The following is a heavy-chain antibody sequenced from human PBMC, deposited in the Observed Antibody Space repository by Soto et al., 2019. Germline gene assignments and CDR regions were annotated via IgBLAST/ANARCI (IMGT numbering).Heavy chain of an antibody. CDR1: GGSFSGYY. CDR3: ARAPEQYYYGSGSYYTRGYYYYGMDV. J-gene: IGHJ6*02. V-gene: IGHV4-34*01. CDR2: INHSGST. Sequence: SETLSLTCAVYGGSFSGYYWSWIRQPPGKGLEWIGEINHSGSTNYNPSLKSRVTISVDTSKNQFSLKLSSVTAADTAVYYCARAPEQYYYGSGSYYTRGYYYYGMDVWGQGTTVTVSS. D-gene: IGHD3-10*01.